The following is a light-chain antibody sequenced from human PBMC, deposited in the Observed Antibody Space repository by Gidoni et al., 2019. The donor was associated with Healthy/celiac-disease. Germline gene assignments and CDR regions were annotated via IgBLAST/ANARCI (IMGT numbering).Light chain of an antibody. CDR1: QSVSSSY. CDR3: QQYGSSPPT. J-gene: IGKJ1*01. Sequence: EIVLTQSPGTLSLSPGERATLSCRASQSVSSSYLAWYQPKPGQAPRLLIYGASSRATGIPDRFSGSGSGTDFTLTISRLEPEDFAVYYCQQYGSSPPTFXQXTKVEIK. V-gene: IGKV3-20*01. CDR2: GAS.